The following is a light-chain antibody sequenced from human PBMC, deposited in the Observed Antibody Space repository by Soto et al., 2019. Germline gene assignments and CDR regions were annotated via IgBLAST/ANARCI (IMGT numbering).Light chain of an antibody. CDR3: QSYDSSLSGPV. Sequence: QSVLTQPPSVSGAPGQRVTISCTGSSSNIGAHYDVHWYQQLPGTAPKVLIYGNSNRPSGVPDRFSGSKSGTSASLAITGLQAEDEADYYCQSYDSSLSGPVFGGGTNSPS. V-gene: IGLV1-40*01. CDR1: SSNIGAHYD. CDR2: GNS. J-gene: IGLJ2*01.